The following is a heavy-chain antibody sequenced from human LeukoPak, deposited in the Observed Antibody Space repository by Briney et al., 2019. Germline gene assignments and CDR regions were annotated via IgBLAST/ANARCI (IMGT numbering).Heavy chain of an antibody. V-gene: IGHV4-59*12. CDR3: ARGFHNRVTGYLFAFEY. CDR1: GGSISSYY. D-gene: IGHD3-9*01. J-gene: IGHJ4*02. CDR2: IYYSGST. Sequence: SETLSLTCTVSGGSISSYYWSWIRRPPGKGLEWIGYIYYSGSTNYNPSLKSRVTMSLDKSKNQFSLKLSSVTAADTAVYYCARGFHNRVTGYLFAFEYWGQGTLVTVSS.